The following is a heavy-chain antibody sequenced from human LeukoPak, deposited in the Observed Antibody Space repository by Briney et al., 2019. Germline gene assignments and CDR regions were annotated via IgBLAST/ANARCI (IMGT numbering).Heavy chain of an antibody. Sequence: GRSLTLSCAVSGFTFSSPAIHWVRPAPGKGLEWVSVISHDGSNQYYADSVKGRFTISRDNSKNTLYLQMKSLSAEDTAIYYCARGGDTSTWYRALDSWGQGTLVIVLSDYWDQGTLVTVSS. CDR1: GFTFSSPA. CDR2: ISHDGSNQ. J-gene: IGHJ4*02. CDR3: ARGGDTSTWYRALDSWGQGTLVIVLSDY. V-gene: IGHV3-30*04. D-gene: IGHD6-13*01.